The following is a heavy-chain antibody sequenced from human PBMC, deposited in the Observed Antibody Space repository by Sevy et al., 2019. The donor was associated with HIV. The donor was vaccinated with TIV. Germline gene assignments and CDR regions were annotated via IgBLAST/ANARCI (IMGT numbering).Heavy chain of an antibody. CDR3: VRRVMSGGDCSGGSCYGYFQH. CDR2: ISYDGSNK. V-gene: IGHV3-30*03. D-gene: IGHD2-15*01. Sequence: GGSLRLSCAASGFTFSSYGMHWVRQAPGKGLEWVAVISYDGSNKYYADSVKGRFTISRDNSKNTLYLQMNSLRAEDTALYYCVRRVMSGGDCSGGSCYGYFQHWGQGTLVTVSS. J-gene: IGHJ1*01. CDR1: GFTFSSYG.